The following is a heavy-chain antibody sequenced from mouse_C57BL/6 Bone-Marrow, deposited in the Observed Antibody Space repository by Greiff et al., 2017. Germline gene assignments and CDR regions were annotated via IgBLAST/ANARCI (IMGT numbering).Heavy chain of an antibody. D-gene: IGHD2-2*01. CDR2: INSDGGST. J-gene: IGHJ4*01. V-gene: IGHV5-2*01. CDR1: EYEFPSHD. Sequence: DVQLQESGGGLVQPGESLKLSCESTEYEFPSHDMSWVRKTPEKRLELVAAINSDGGSTYYPDTMERRFIISRDNTKKTLYLQMSSLRSEDTALYYCARHGGYYGYDEAMDYWGQGTSVTVSS. CDR3: ARHGGYYGYDEAMDY.